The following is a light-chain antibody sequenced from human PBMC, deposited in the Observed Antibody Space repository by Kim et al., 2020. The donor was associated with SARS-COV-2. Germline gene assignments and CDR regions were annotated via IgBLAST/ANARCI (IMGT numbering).Light chain of an antibody. CDR1: QDVGDN. Sequence: SASVGDRVTVACRASQDVGDNLDWYQQKPGSAPKRLVYDATSLESGVPLRFSGRGSGTEFSLTIASLQPEDFATYYCLQHNTYPLVFGPGTRVEI. J-gene: IGKJ1*01. CDR3: LQHNTYPLV. CDR2: DAT. V-gene: IGKV1-17*01.